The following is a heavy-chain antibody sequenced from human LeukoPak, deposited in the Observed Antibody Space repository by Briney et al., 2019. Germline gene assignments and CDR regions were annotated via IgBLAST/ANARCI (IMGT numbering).Heavy chain of an antibody. Sequence: PGRSLRLSCAASGFTFSSYAMHWVRQAPGKGLEWVAVISYDGSNKYYADSVKGRFTISRDNSKNTLYLQMNSLRAEDTAVYYCAKDADDYYGSGSCFDYWGQGTLVTVSS. J-gene: IGHJ4*02. CDR2: ISYDGSNK. CDR1: GFTFSSYA. CDR3: AKDADDYYGSGSCFDY. V-gene: IGHV3-30*04. D-gene: IGHD3-10*01.